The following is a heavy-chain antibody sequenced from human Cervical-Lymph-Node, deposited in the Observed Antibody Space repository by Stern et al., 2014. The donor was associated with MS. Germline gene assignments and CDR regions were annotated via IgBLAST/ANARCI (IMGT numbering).Heavy chain of an antibody. V-gene: IGHV4-61*02. CDR1: GGSISSSGYY. Sequence: QVQLVESGPGLVKPSQTLSLTCTVSGGSISSSGYYWSWIRQPADKGLEWIGRIHDSGSTYYNPSLKRRVTISMDTAKHQFSLKLPSVTAADTAVYYCATTRWDLFTWNWFDPWGQGTLVTVSS. CDR2: IHDSGST. CDR3: ATTRWDLFTWNWFDP. J-gene: IGHJ5*02. D-gene: IGHD1-26*01.